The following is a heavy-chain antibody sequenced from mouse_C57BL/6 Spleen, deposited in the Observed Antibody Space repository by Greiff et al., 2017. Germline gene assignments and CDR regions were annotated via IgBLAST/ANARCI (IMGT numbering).Heavy chain of an antibody. CDR1: GFTFSSYG. CDR2: ISSGGSYT. Sequence: EVKLVESGGDLVKPGGSLKLSCAASGFTFSSYGMSWVRQTPDKRLEWVATISSGGSYTYYPDSVKGRFTISRDNAKNTLYLQMSSLKSEDTAMYYCARHYGNYPYWYFDVWGTGTTVTVSS. V-gene: IGHV5-6*02. CDR3: ARHYGNYPYWYFDV. D-gene: IGHD2-1*01. J-gene: IGHJ1*03.